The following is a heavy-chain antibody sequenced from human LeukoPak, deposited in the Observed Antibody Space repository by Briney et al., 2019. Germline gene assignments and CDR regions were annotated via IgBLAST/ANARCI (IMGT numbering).Heavy chain of an antibody. J-gene: IGHJ4*02. CDR1: GFTFSTYV. Sequence: GRSLRPSYPAAGFTFSTYVIYWVRQAPGKWMESVLASANNGGSTYYANSVKGRFTISRDNSKNTLYLQMGRLRVDDMAVYYCARAKSSNGYYFDYWGQGTLVTVSS. CDR3: ARAKSSNGYYFDY. V-gene: IGHV3-64*01. D-gene: IGHD3-22*01. CDR2: SANNGGST.